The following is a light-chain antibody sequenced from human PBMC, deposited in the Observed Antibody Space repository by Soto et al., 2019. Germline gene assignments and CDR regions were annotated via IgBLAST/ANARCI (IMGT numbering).Light chain of an antibody. CDR3: AAWDDSLRGPL. CDR1: SSNIGTNY. CDR2: RND. J-gene: IGLJ3*02. V-gene: IGLV1-47*01. Sequence: QSVLTQPPSTSGTPGQRVTISCSGSSSNIGTNYVYWYQQFPGTAPKLLIYRNDQRPSGVPDRFSGSKSGTSASLAISGLRSEDEADYYCAAWDDSLRGPLFGGGTKLTVL.